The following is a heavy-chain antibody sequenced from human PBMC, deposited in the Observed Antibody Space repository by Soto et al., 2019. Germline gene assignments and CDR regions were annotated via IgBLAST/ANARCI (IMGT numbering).Heavy chain of an antibody. CDR2: ISGGGEST. D-gene: IGHD3-3*01. CDR1: GFTFSSYA. CDR3: AKNCWTGYPPGGY. V-gene: IGHV3-23*01. J-gene: IGHJ4*02. Sequence: GGSLRLSCAASGFTFSSYAMSWVRQAPGKGLEWVSAISGGGESTYYADSVKGRFTISRDNSRNTLDLQMNSLRSEDTAVYFCAKNCWTGYPPGGYWGRGVLVTVSS.